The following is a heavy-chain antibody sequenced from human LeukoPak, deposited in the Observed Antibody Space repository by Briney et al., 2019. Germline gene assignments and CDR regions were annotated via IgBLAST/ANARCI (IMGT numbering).Heavy chain of an antibody. CDR1: GYSFTSYW. Sequence: PGESLKISCKGSGYSFTSYWISWVRQMPGKGLEWMGRIDPSDSYTNYSPSFQGHVTISADRSLSTAYLQWSSLKASDTAMYYCARLSDYPTNWFDSWGQGTLVTVSS. D-gene: IGHD4-17*01. CDR3: ARLSDYPTNWFDS. CDR2: IDPSDSYT. V-gene: IGHV5-10-1*01. J-gene: IGHJ5*01.